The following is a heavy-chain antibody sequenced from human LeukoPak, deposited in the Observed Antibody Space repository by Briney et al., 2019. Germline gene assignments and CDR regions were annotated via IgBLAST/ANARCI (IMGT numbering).Heavy chain of an antibody. J-gene: IGHJ4*02. D-gene: IGHD6-19*01. CDR3: AREVRLANFDY. Sequence: PSETLSLTCAVYGGSFSGYYWSWIRQPPGKGLEWIGEINHSGSTNYNPSLKSRVTISVDTSKNQFSLKLSSVTAADTAVYYCAREVRLANFDYWGQGTLVTVSS. CDR1: GGSFSGYY. CDR2: INHSGST. V-gene: IGHV4-34*01.